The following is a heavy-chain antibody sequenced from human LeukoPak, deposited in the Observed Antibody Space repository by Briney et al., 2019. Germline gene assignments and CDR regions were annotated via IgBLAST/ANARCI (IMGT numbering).Heavy chain of an antibody. CDR1: GFTFDDYA. CDR3: AKGDIVRGYFDY. J-gene: IGHJ4*02. D-gene: IGHD5-12*01. CDR2: ISWNSGSI. V-gene: IGHV3-9*01. Sequence: GRSLRLSCAASGFTFDDYAMHWVRHAPGKGLEWVSGISWNSGSIGYADSVKGRFTISRDNAKNSLYLQMNSLRAEDTALYYCAKGDIVRGYFDYWGQGTLVTVSS.